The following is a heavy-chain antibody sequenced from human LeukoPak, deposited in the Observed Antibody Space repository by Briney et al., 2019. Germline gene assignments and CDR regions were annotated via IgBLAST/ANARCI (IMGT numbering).Heavy chain of an antibody. Sequence: PGGSLRLSCAASGFTFSSYGMHWVRQAPGKGLEWVAVISYDGSNKYYADSVKGRFTISRDNSKNTLYLQMNSLRAEDTAVYYCAAITMVRGEDDAFDIWGQGTMVTVSS. CDR3: AAITMVRGEDDAFDI. CDR2: ISYDGSNK. J-gene: IGHJ3*02. D-gene: IGHD3-10*01. V-gene: IGHV3-30*03. CDR1: GFTFSSYG.